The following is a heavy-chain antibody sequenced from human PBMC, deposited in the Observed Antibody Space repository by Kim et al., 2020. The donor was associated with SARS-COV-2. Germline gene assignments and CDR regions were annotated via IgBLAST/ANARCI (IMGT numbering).Heavy chain of an antibody. CDR1: GGSISSSSYY. CDR3: ARHDIAGVTMVRGGITWFDY. V-gene: IGHV4-39*01. D-gene: IGHD3-10*01. CDR2: IYYIGST. Sequence: SETLSLTCTVSGGSISSSSYYWGWIRQPPGKGLEWIGSIYYIGSTYYNPSLKSRVTISVDTSKNQFSLKLSSVTAADTAVYYCARHDIAGVTMVRGGITWFDYWGQGTLVTVSS. J-gene: IGHJ4*02.